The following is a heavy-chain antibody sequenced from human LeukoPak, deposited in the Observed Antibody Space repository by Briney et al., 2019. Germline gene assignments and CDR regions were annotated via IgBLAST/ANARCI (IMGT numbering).Heavy chain of an antibody. V-gene: IGHV1-69*05. D-gene: IGHD3-10*01. CDR1: GYTFTGYY. CDR3: ARDRLLWFGELSYFDY. J-gene: IGHJ4*02. Sequence: GASVKVSCKASGYTFTGYYMHWVRQAPGQGLEWMGRIIPIFGTANYAQKFQGRVTITTDESTSTAYMELSSLRSEDTAVYYCARDRLLWFGELSYFDYWGQGALVTVSS. CDR2: IIPIFGTA.